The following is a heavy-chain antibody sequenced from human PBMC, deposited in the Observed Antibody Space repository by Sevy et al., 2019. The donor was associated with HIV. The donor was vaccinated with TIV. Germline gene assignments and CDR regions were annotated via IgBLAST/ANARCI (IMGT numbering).Heavy chain of an antibody. Sequence: GGSLRLSCAASGFASGFTFSSFAMRWVRQLPGKGLEWVSTINGRDGSTYYADSVKGRFTLSRDNSNNALFLQMDSLTPEDTALAYGAGPNPRIAPSSAAFFDSWGHGTLVTVSS. V-gene: IGHV3-23*01. J-gene: IGHJ4*01. CDR2: INGRDGST. CDR1: GFTFSSFA. CDR3: AGPNPRIAPSSAAFFDS. D-gene: IGHD6-6*01.